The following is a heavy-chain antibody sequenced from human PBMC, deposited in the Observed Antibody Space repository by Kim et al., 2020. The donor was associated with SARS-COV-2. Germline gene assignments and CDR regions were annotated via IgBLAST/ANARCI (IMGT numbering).Heavy chain of an antibody. CDR3: ARETRRITIFGVVVFGMDV. CDR1: GDSVSSNSAA. CDR2: TYYRSKWYN. J-gene: IGHJ6*01. D-gene: IGHD3-3*01. Sequence: SQTLSLSCAISGDSVSSNSAAWNWIRQSPSRGLEWLGRTYYRSKWYNDYAVSVKSRITINPDTSKNQFSLQLNSVTPEDTAVYYCARETRRITIFGVVVFGMDVWGQGTTVTVSS. V-gene: IGHV6-1*01.